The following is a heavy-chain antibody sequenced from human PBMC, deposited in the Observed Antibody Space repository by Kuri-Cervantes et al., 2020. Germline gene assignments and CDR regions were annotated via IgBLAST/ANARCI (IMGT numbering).Heavy chain of an antibody. D-gene: IGHD1-20*01. J-gene: IGHJ3*02. V-gene: IGHV3-23*01. CDR1: GFTFINYA. CDR3: ARVAYNWNDVTLDAFDI. Sequence: GESLKISCAASGFTFINYAMSWVRQAPGKGLEWVSSISGSGDKTYYADSVKGRFTISRDNSKNTLYLQMNSLRAEDTAVYYCARVAYNWNDVTLDAFDIWGQGTMVTVSS. CDR2: ISGSGDKT.